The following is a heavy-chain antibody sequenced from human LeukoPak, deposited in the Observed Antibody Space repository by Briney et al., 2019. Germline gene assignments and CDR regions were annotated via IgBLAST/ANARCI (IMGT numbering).Heavy chain of an antibody. CDR3: ARDAGIAAAGTDAFDI. D-gene: IGHD6-13*01. CDR2: INHSGST. Sequence: SETLCLTCAVYGGSFSGYYWSWIRQPPGKGLEWIGEINHSGSTNYNPSLKSRVTISVDTSKNQFSLKLSSVTAADTAVYYCARDAGIAAAGTDAFDIWGQGTMVTVSS. J-gene: IGHJ3*02. V-gene: IGHV4-34*01. CDR1: GGSFSGYY.